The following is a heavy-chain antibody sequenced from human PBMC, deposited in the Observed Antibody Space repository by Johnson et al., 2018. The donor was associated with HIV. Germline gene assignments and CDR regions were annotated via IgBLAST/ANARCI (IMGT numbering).Heavy chain of an antibody. Sequence: VQLVESGGGVVQPGRSLRLSCAASGFTFSSYAMSWVRQAPGKGLEWVSAISGSGGSTYYADSVKGRFPISRDNSKNPLYLQRNSLRAEDTAVYYCARTGRAVAGTPHAFDIWGQGTMVTVSS. D-gene: IGHD6-19*01. V-gene: IGHV3-23*04. CDR1: GFTFSSYA. J-gene: IGHJ3*02. CDR3: ARTGRAVAGTPHAFDI. CDR2: ISGSGGST.